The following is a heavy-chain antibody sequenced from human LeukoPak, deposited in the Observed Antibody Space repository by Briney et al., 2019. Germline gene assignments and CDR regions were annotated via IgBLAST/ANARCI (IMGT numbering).Heavy chain of an antibody. J-gene: IGHJ4*02. D-gene: IGHD2-21*02. CDR2: IYSGGST. V-gene: IGHV3-53*01. CDR3: ARGHSYCGGDCYHE. CDR1: GFTVSSNY. Sequence: GGSLRLSCAASGFTVSSNYMSWVRHAPGKGLEWVSVIYSGGSTYYADSVKGRFTISRDNSKNTLYLQMNSLRAEDTAVYYCARGHSYCGGDCYHEWGQGTLVTVSS.